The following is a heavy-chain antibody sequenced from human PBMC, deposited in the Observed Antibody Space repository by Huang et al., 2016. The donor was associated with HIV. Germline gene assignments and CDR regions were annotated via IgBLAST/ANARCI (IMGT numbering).Heavy chain of an antibody. D-gene: IGHD6-19*01. J-gene: IGHJ5*02. Sequence: QVQLVESGGGVVQPGGSLRLSCAATGFTFSSYAMHWVRQAQGKGREWVAYIQCDGVKNNYADSVKGRFTISRDNSKNTLYLQISSLRAEDTAVYYCVKFTIDDSSVAAWGQGTLVTVS. CDR2: IQCDGVKN. CDR1: GFTFSSYA. V-gene: IGHV3-30*02. CDR3: VKFTIDDSSVAA.